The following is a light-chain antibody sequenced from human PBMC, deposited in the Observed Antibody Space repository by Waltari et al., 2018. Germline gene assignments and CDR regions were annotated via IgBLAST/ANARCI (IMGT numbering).Light chain of an antibody. V-gene: IGKV4-1*01. CDR1: QSFLYSSNNKNH. CDR3: QQYYSTPHT. Sequence: DIVMTQSPDSLAVSLGERATINCKSSQSFLYSSNNKNHLAWYQQKPGQPPKLRIYWASTRESGVPDRFSGSGSGTDFTLTISSLQAEDVAVYYCQQYYSTPHTFGQGTKLEIK. CDR2: WAS. J-gene: IGKJ2*01.